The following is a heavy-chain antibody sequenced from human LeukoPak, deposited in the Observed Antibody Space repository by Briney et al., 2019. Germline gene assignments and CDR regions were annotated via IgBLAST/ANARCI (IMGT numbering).Heavy chain of an antibody. V-gene: IGHV4-39*07. D-gene: IGHD3-10*01. Sequence: PSETLSLTCTVSGGSTSSSSYYWGWIRQPPGKGLEWIGSIYYSGSTYYNPSFKSRVTISVDTSKNQFSLKLSSVTAADTAVYYCARVLRVSGYPTGFDYWGQGTLVTVSS. CDR3: ARVLRVSGYPTGFDY. J-gene: IGHJ4*02. CDR1: GGSTSSSSYY. CDR2: IYYSGST.